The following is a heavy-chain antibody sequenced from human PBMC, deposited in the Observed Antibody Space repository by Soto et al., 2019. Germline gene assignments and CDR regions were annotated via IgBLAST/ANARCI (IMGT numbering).Heavy chain of an antibody. V-gene: IGHV3-23*01. Sequence: EVQLLESGGGLEQPGGSLRLSCAASGFTFSNYAMSWVRQVPGKGLEWVSTINGGGGGTYHADSVKGRFTISRDNSRNTLYLQMNSLRDEDTAVYYCAKDAVYSSYYYCYMDVWGKGTTVTVSS. D-gene: IGHD2-15*01. CDR2: INGGGGGT. CDR3: AKDAVYSSYYYCYMDV. CDR1: GFTFSNYA. J-gene: IGHJ6*03.